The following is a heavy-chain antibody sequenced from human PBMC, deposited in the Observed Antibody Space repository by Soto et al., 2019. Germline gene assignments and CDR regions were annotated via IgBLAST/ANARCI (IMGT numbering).Heavy chain of an antibody. CDR3: ARLGGYYQALDS. CDR1: GGSISSYY. CDR2: IYYSGST. Sequence: SETLSLTCTVSGGSISSYYWSWIRQPPGKELEWIGYIYYSGSTNYNPSLKSRVTISVDTSKNQFSLKLNSMTAADTAVYYCARLGGYYQALDSWGQGTLVTVS. V-gene: IGHV4-59*01. D-gene: IGHD3-22*01. J-gene: IGHJ4*02.